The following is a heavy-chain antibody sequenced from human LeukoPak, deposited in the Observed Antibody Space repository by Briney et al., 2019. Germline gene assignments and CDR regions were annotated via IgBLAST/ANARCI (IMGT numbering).Heavy chain of an antibody. CDR3: ARAPYSGSYVGAFDI. V-gene: IGHV4-30-4*01. D-gene: IGHD1-26*01. J-gene: IGHJ3*02. Sequence: SQTLSLTCTVSGGSISSGDYYWSWIRQPPGKGLEWIGYIYYSGSTYYNPSLKSRVTISVDTSKNQFSLRLSSVTAADTAVYYCARAPYSGSYVGAFDIWGRGTMVTVSS. CDR2: IYYSGST. CDR1: GGSISSGDYY.